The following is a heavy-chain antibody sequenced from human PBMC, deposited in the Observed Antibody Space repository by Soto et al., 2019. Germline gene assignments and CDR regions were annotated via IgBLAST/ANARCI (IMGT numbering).Heavy chain of an antibody. J-gene: IGHJ4*02. CDR2: IGSDGRRD. CDR3: ARDDDYGDNGLDY. V-gene: IGHV3-33*01. CDR1: GFTFGRHG. Sequence: QVQLVESGGGVVQPGGSLRLSCAASGFTFGRHGMHWVRQAPGKGLEWVAVIGSDGRRDSYADSVKGRFTISRDNGQNTRWLPMNSLRAEDTAVYYCARDDDYGDNGLDYWGQGTLVTVSS. D-gene: IGHD4-17*01.